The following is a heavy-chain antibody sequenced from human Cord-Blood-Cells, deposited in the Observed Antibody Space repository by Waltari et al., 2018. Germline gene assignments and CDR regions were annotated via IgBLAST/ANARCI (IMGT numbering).Heavy chain of an antibody. CDR1: GYTFTGYY. J-gene: IGHJ2*01. CDR3: ARLGGGASSLPSIAALIDL. Sequence: QVQLVQSGAEVKKPGASVKVSCKASGYTFTGYYMHWVRQAPGQGLEWMGWINPNSGGTNDAQKFQGRVTMARDTSISTAYMELSRLRSDDTAGYYCARLGGGASSLPSIAALIDLWGRGTLVTVSS. D-gene: IGHD6-6*01. V-gene: IGHV1-2*02. CDR2: INPNSGGT.